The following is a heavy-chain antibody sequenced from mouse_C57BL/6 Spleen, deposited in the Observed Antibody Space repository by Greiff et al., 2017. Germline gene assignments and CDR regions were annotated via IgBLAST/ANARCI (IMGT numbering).Heavy chain of an antibody. CDR1: GYAFSSSW. J-gene: IGHJ4*01. V-gene: IGHV1-82*01. Sequence: QVQLQQSGPELVKPGASVKISCKASGYAFSSSWMNWVKQRPGKGLEWIGRIYPGDGDTNYNGKFKGKATLTADKSSSTAYMQLSSLTSEDSAVYFCAREVYYYGGRGYCYAMDYWGQGTSVTVSS. CDR2: IYPGDGDT. CDR3: AREVYYYGGRGYCYAMDY. D-gene: IGHD1-1*01.